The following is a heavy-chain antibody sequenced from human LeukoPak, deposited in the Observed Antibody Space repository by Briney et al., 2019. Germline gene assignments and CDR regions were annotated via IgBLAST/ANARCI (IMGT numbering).Heavy chain of an antibody. J-gene: IGHJ4*02. D-gene: IGHD5-18*01. CDR3: AKTRYSYGYYFDY. V-gene: IGHV3-30*02. CDR2: IRYDGSNK. Sequence: HPGGSLRLSCAASGFTFSNYGMHWVRQAPGKGLEWVAFIRYDGSNKYYADSVKGRFTISRDNSKNTLYLQMNSLRAEDTAVYYCAKTRYSYGYYFDYWGQGTLVTVSS. CDR1: GFTFSNYG.